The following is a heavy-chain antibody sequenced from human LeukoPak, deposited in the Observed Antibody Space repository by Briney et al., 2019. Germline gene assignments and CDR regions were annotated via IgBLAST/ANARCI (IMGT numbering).Heavy chain of an antibody. CDR3: ARIDTVVLPSTMFDY. J-gene: IGHJ4*02. CDR1: GGSISSSFYY. V-gene: IGHV4-39*01. D-gene: IGHD2-2*01. Sequence: SETLSLTCTVSGGSISSSFYYWGWIRQPPGKGLEWIGSIYHSGSTYYNPSLKSRVTISVDTSRNQFSLKLSSVTAADTALYYCARIDTVVLPSTMFDYWGQGTLVTVSS. CDR2: IYHSGST.